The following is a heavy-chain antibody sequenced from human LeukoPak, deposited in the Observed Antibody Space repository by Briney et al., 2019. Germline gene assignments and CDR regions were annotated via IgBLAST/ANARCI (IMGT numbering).Heavy chain of an antibody. V-gene: IGHV3-7*03. CDR3: ARDTSMRSNDY. CDR2: IKQDGSEK. CDR1: GFTFSSYW. D-gene: IGHD2/OR15-2a*01. Sequence: PGGSLRLSCAASGFTFSSYWMSWVRQAPGKGLERVANIKQDGSEKYYVDSVKGRFTISRDNAKNSLYLQMNSLRAEDTAVYYCARDTSMRSNDYWGQGILVTVSS. J-gene: IGHJ4*02.